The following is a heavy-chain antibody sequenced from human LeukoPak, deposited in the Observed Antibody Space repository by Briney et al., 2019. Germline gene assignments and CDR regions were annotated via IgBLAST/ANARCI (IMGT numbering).Heavy chain of an antibody. CDR3: ARTPYVSPNWFDP. D-gene: IGHD3-16*01. J-gene: IGHJ5*02. V-gene: IGHV2-70*11. CDR2: IDWDDDK. CDR1: GFSLSTSGMC. Sequence: SGPTLVNPTQALTLTCTFSGFSLSTSGMCVSWIRQPPGKALEWLARIDWDDDKHYSTSLKTRLTVSKDTSKNQVVLTMTNMDPVDTATYYCARTPYVSPNWFDPWGQGTLVTVSS.